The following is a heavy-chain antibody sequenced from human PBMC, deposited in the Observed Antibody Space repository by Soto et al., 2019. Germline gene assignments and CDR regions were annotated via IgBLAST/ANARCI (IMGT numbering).Heavy chain of an antibody. V-gene: IGHV4-59*01. CDR3: AKWNEMKRSFDD. Sequence: PSETLSLTCSVSGGSISGYYWSWIRQTPEKGLEWIGYIYYSGSTNYNPSLRSRLTMSVDTTEGQISLNLRAVTAADTAVYYCAKWNEMKRSFDDWGQGILVTVSS. D-gene: IGHD1-1*01. CDR1: GGSISGYY. CDR2: IYYSGST. J-gene: IGHJ4*02.